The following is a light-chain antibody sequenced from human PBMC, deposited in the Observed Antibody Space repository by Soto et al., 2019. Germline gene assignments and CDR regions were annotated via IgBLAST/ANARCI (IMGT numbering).Light chain of an antibody. CDR1: QSINAH. J-gene: IGKJ1*01. Sequence: EVVMTPSPATLSVSPGERVTLSCRASQSINAHLAWYQQKPGQAPRLLIHDASTRATGIPARFSGSGFGTELGLTISSLQSEDFAVYYCQQYNTWLWTFGQGTKVEIQ. CDR3: QQYNTWLWT. V-gene: IGKV3-15*01. CDR2: DAS.